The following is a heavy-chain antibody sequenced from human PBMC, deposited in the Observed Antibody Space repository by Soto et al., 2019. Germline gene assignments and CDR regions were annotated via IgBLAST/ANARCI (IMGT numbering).Heavy chain of an antibody. V-gene: IGHV4-38-2*01. CDR3: AKYSGYSSSSYYYYYYGMDV. CDR2: IYHSGST. Sequence: PSESMSLTCAVSGYCISSGYYWGWIRQPPGKGLEWIGSIYHSGSTYYNPSLKSRVTISVDTSKNQFSLKLSSVTAADTAVYYCAKYSGYSSSSYYYYYYGMDVWGPGTTVTVS. D-gene: IGHD6-6*01. CDR1: GYCISSGYY. J-gene: IGHJ6*02.